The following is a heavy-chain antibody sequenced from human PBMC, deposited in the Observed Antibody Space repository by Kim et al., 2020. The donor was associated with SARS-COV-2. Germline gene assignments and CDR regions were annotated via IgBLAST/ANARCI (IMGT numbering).Heavy chain of an antibody. D-gene: IGHD3-10*01. J-gene: IGHJ5*02. CDR3: ARDYYGSGSHGGSVWFDP. Sequence: KSRVTISVDTSKNQFSLKLSSVTAADTAVYYCARDYYGSGSHGGSVWFDPWGQGTLVTVSS. V-gene: IGHV4-39*07.